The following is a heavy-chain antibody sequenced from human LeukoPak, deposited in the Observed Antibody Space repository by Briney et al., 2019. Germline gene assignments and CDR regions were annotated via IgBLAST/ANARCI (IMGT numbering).Heavy chain of an antibody. CDR1: GFTFSSYA. V-gene: IGHV3-23*01. CDR3: AKDRSIAAGDDAFDI. Sequence: GGSLRLSCAASGFTFSSYAMSWVRQAPGKGLEWVSHISGCGISTYYADSVKGRFTISRDSSKNTLYLQMNSLRAEDTAVYYCAKDRSIAAGDDAFDIWGQGTMVTVSS. D-gene: IGHD6-13*01. CDR2: ISGCGIST. J-gene: IGHJ3*02.